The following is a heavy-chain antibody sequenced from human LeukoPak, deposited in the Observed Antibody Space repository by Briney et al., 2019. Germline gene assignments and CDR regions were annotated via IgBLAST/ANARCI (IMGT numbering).Heavy chain of an antibody. J-gene: IGHJ5*02. CDR3: ARSHFLSSGLTDP. D-gene: IGHD3-22*01. Sequence: ASVKVSCKASGYTFTGYYMHWVRQAPGQGLEWMGWINPNSGGTNYAQKFQGRVTMTRDTSISTAYMELSRLRSDDTAVYYCARSHFLSSGLTDPWGQGTLVTVSS. V-gene: IGHV1-2*02. CDR1: GYTFTGYY. CDR2: INPNSGGT.